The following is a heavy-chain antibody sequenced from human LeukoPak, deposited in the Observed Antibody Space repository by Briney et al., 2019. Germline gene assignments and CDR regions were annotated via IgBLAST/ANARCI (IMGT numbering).Heavy chain of an antibody. Sequence: GGSLRLSCAASGFTFSDYYMNWVRQAPGKGLEWVANIEQGGSEKYYVDSVKGRFTISRDNAKNSLYLQMNSLRAEDTAVYYCARAGSLWFGESKFDYWGQGTLVTVSS. CDR2: IEQGGSEK. CDR3: ARAGSLWFGESKFDY. CDR1: GFTFSDYY. D-gene: IGHD3-10*01. J-gene: IGHJ4*02. V-gene: IGHV3-7*01.